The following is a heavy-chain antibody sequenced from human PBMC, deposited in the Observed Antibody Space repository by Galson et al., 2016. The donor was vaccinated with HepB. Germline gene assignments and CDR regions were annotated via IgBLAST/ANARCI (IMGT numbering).Heavy chain of an antibody. CDR1: GDSVSSNSAA. Sequence: CAISGDSVSSNSAAWNWIRQSPSRGLEWLGRTYYKSKWYNDYAVSVKSRINIKPDTSKNQFTLHLNSVTPEDTAVYYCARDVPPVAIAPYYYYNGMDVWGQGTTVPVS. D-gene: IGHD5-12*01. J-gene: IGHJ6*02. V-gene: IGHV6-1*01. CDR3: ARDVPPVAIAPYYYYNGMDV. CDR2: TYYKSKWYN.